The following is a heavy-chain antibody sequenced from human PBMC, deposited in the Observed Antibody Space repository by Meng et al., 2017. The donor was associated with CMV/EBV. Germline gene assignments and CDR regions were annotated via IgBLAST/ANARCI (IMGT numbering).Heavy chain of an antibody. D-gene: IGHD3-22*01. CDR1: GYTFTSYG. Sequence: ASVKVSCKASGYTFTSYGISWVRQAPGQGLEWMGWISAYNGNTNYAQKLQGRVTMTTDTSTSTAYTELRSLRSDDTAVYYCARDYYDSSGYFDYYYGMDVWGQGTTVTVSS. CDR3: ARDYYDSSGYFDYYYGMDV. J-gene: IGHJ6*02. V-gene: IGHV1-18*01. CDR2: ISAYNGNT.